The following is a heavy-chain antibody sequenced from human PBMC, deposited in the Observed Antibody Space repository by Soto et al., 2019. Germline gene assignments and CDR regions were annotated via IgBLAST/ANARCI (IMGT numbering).Heavy chain of an antibody. Sequence: AELCAMACRFAFTSSSVQWLRQARGQRLEWIGWIVVGSGNTNYAQKFQERVTITRDMSTSTAYMELSSLRSEDTAVDYCAAGELPEGMDIWGQGTTVTLSS. CDR1: RFAFTSSS. CDR3: AAGELPEGMDI. CDR2: IVVGSGNT. V-gene: IGHV1-58*01. J-gene: IGHJ6*02. D-gene: IGHD1-7*01.